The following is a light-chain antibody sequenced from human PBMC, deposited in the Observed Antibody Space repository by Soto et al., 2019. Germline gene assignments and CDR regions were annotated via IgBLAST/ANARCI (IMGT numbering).Light chain of an antibody. CDR2: DVT. CDR3: WSYAGSDVL. J-gene: IGLJ2*01. Sequence: QSALTQPRSVSGSPGQSVTISCTGTSSDVGGYNYVSWYQQHPGKAPKLMIYDVTKRPSGVPDRFSGSKSGNTASLTISGLQAEDEADYYCWSYAGSDVLLGGGTKLTVL. V-gene: IGLV2-11*01. CDR1: SSDVGGYNY.